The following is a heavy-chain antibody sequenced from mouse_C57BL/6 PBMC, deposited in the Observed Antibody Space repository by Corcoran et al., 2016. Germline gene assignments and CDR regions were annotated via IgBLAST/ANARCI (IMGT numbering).Heavy chain of an antibody. CDR1: GYTFTDYY. V-gene: IGHV1-26*01. CDR3: ARRYDGYVYFDV. CDR2: INPHNGGT. J-gene: IGHJ1*03. D-gene: IGHD2-3*01. Sequence: EVQLQQSGPELVKPGASVKISCKASGYTFTDYYMNWVKQSHGKSLEWIGDINPHNGGTSYNQKFKGKATLTVDKSSSTAYMELRSLTSEDSAVYYCARRYDGYVYFDVWGTGTTVTVSS.